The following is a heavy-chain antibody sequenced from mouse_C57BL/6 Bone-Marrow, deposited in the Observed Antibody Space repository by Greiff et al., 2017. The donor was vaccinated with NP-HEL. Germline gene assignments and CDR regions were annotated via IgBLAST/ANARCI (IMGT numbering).Heavy chain of an antibody. D-gene: IGHD2-4*01. Sequence: EVQLQQSGPVLVKPGASVKMSCKASGYTFTDYYMNWVKQSHGKSLEWIGVINPYNGGTSYNQKFKGKATLTVDKSSSTAYMELNSLTSEDSAVYYCARPLYYDYAWFAYWGQGTLVTVSA. CDR1: GYTFTDYY. V-gene: IGHV1-19*01. J-gene: IGHJ3*01. CDR3: ARPLYYDYAWFAY. CDR2: INPYNGGT.